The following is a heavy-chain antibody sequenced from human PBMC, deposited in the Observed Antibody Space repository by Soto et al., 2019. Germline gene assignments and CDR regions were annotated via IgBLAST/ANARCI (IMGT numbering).Heavy chain of an antibody. CDR3: AKGSIEYSASVDN. CDR2: ISARGGSS. D-gene: IGHD5-12*01. V-gene: IGHV3-23*01. Sequence: EVQLLESGGGLVQPGGSLRLSCAASGFSFSSYAMVWVGRAPGKGLEWVSVISARGGSSYFADSVKGRFTISRDNSKNVLSLEMNSLRAEDTAIYFCAKGSIEYSASVDNWGQGTLVLVSS. CDR1: GFSFSSYA. J-gene: IGHJ4*02.